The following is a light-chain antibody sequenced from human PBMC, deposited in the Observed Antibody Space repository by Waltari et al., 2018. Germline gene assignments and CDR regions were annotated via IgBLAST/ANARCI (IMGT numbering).Light chain of an antibody. CDR3: CSYVSNTYV. V-gene: IGLV2-23*01. CDR1: TSGVWTYNL. J-gene: IGLJ1*01. Sequence: QSALTQPASVSGSPGQSITISCTGTTSGVWTYNLVSWYQQHPGKAPTLIIFEGTKRPSGVSNRFFASKSGNTASLTISGLQADDEADYHCCSYVSNTYVFGTGTKVTVL. CDR2: EGT.